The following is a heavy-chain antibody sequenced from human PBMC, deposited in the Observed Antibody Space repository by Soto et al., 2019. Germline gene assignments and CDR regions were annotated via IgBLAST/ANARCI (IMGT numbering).Heavy chain of an antibody. CDR1: GDSVSSNSAA. Sequence: SPTLSLTCAISGDSVSSNSAAWNWIRQSPSRGLEWLGRTYYRSKWYNDYAVSVKSRITINPDTSKNQFSLQLNSVTPEDTAVYYCASSKLQEIFGVVTYYGMDVWGQGTTVTVSS. V-gene: IGHV6-1*01. J-gene: IGHJ6*02. D-gene: IGHD3-3*01. CDR2: TYYRSKWYN. CDR3: ASSKLQEIFGVVTYYGMDV.